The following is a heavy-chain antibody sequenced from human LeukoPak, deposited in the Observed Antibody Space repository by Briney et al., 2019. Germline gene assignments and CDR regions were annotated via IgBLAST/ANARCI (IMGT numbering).Heavy chain of an antibody. CDR2: ISGNTPTI. V-gene: IGHV3-11*04. CDR3: ARDHNNWNYGVIDL. J-gene: IGHJ5*02. D-gene: IGHD1-7*01. CDR1: GFRFSDYY. Sequence: GGSLRLSCAASGFRFSDYYMSWIRQVPGRGLEWLPYISGNTPTIYYADSVKGRFTISRDNDKNSLYLHMNSLRAEDTAVYYCARDHNNWNYGVIDLWGQGTLVSVSS.